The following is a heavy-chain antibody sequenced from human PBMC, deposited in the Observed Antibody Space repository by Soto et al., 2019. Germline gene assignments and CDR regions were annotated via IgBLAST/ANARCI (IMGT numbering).Heavy chain of an antibody. CDR3: ARGQASRAYDFWRVVTRWFEP. CDR1: GGSFSGYY. J-gene: IGHJ5*02. V-gene: IGHV4-34*01. D-gene: IGHD3-3*01. CDR2: INHSAST. Sequence: SETLSLTCAVYGGSFSGYYWNWIRQPPAHGKEWIGEINHSASTNNNPSLKSRVTMSVDTSKNQFSLKLSSVTAADTAVYYCARGQASRAYDFWRVVTRWFEPWGQGALVTVSS.